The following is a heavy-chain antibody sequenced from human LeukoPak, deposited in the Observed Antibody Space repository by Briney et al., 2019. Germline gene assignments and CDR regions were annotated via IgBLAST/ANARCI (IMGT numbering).Heavy chain of an antibody. V-gene: IGHV4-59*01. D-gene: IGHD5-24*01. CDR1: GGSISSYY. CDR2: IYYSGST. CDR3: ASTSEMARIEGGGDYFDY. Sequence: PSETLSLTCTVSGGSISSYYWSWIRQPPGKGLEWIGYIYYSGSTNYNPSLKSRVTISVDTSKNQFSLKLSSVTAADTAVYYCASTSEMARIEGGGDYFDYWGQGTLVTVSS. J-gene: IGHJ4*02.